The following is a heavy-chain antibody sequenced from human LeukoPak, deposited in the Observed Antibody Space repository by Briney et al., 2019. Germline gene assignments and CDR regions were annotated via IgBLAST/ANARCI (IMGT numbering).Heavy chain of an antibody. CDR3: ARGEPLHYYDSSGYSEDFDY. D-gene: IGHD3-22*01. CDR2: FDPEDGET. J-gene: IGHJ4*02. Sequence: ASVKVSCKVSGYTLTELSMHWVRQAPGKGLEWMGGFDPEDGETIYAQKFQGRVTMTRDTSTSTVYMELSSLRSEDTAVHYCARGEPLHYYDSSGYSEDFDYWGQGTLVTVSS. CDR1: GYTLTELS. V-gene: IGHV1-24*01.